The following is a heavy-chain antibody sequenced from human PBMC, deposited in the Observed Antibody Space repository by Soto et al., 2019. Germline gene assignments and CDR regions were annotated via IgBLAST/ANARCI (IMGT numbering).Heavy chain of an antibody. CDR2: INSDGRTT. J-gene: IGHJ5*02. CDR1: GFTFSSYW. D-gene: IGHD1-7*01. Sequence: GGSLRLSCAASGFTFSSYWMHWVRQAPGKGLVWVSHINSDGRTTNYADSVKGRFTISRDNAKNTLYLQMNSLRAEDTAVYYCARDIRTTNWFDPWGQGTLVTVSS. V-gene: IGHV3-74*01. CDR3: ARDIRTTNWFDP.